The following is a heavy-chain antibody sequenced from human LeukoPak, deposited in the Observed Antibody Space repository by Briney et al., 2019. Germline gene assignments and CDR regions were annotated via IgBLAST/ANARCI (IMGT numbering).Heavy chain of an antibody. CDR3: ARDPPLTGATYY. CDR2: IWYDGSNK. J-gene: IGHJ4*02. V-gene: IGHV3-33*01. D-gene: IGHD6-25*01. Sequence: GGSLRLSCAASGFTFSSYGMHWVRQAPGKGLEWVAVIWYDGSNKYYADSVKGRFTISRDNSKNTLYLQMNSLRAEDTAVYYCARDPPLTGATYYWGQGTLVTVSS. CDR1: GFTFSSYG.